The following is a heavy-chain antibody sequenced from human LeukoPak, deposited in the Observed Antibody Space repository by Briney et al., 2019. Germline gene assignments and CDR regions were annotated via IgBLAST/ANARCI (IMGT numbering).Heavy chain of an antibody. J-gene: IGHJ4*02. D-gene: IGHD3-22*01. CDR3: VSLVVTSSADFDY. V-gene: IGHV3-21*01. CDR1: GFTFSSYS. Sequence: GGSLRLSCAASGFTFSSYSMNWVRQAPGKGLEWVSSISSSSSYIYYADSVKGRFTISRDNATNSLYLQMNSLRAEDTAVYYCVSLVVTSSADFDYWGQGTLVTVSS. CDR2: ISSSSSYI.